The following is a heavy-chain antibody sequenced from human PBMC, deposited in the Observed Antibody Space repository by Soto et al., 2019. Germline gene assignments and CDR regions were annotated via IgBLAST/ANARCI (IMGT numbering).Heavy chain of an antibody. CDR3: VRLVGGSADY. CDR1: GDSVSNNSAA. CDR2: TYHRSKWYS. V-gene: IGHV6-1*01. J-gene: IGHJ4*02. D-gene: IGHD1-26*01. Sequence: PSQTLSLTCALSGDSVSNNSAAWNWIRQSPSRGLEWLGRTYHRSKWYSEYAASVKSRLTINPDTSKNQFSLQLRSVTPEDTAMYYCVRLVGGSADYWGPGTLVTVSS.